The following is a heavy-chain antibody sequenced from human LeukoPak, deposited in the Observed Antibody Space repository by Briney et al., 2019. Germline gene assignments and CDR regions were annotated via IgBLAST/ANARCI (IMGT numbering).Heavy chain of an antibody. D-gene: IGHD3-10*01. CDR2: INPNSGGT. CDR1: GYSFTGYY. V-gene: IGHV1-2*02. J-gene: IGHJ5*02. Sequence: ASVKVSCKASGYSFTGYYMHWVRQAPGQGLEWMGWINPNSGGTNYAQKFQGRVTMTRDTSISTAYMELSRLRSDDTAVYYCARGATGYYYGSGSYLTHWFDPWGQGTLVTVSS. CDR3: ARGATGYYYGSGSYLTHWFDP.